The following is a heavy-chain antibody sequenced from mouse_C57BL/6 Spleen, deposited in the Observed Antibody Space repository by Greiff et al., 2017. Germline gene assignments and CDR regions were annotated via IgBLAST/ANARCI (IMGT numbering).Heavy chain of an antibody. CDR2: INPNNGGT. V-gene: IGHV1-26*01. Sequence: VQLQQSGPELVKPGASVKISCKASGYTFTDYYMNWVKQSHGKSLEWIGDINPNNGGTSYNQKFKGKATLTVDKSSSTAYMELRSLTSEDSAVYYCASQRGIYYGYGDYAMDYWGQGTSVTVSS. CDR3: ASQRGIYYGYGDYAMDY. J-gene: IGHJ4*01. CDR1: GYTFTDYY. D-gene: IGHD2-2*01.